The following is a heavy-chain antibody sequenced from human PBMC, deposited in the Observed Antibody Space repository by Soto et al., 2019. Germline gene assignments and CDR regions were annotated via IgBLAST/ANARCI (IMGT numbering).Heavy chain of an antibody. CDR1: GFTFSSYA. V-gene: IGHV3-23*01. CDR2: ISGSGGST. J-gene: IGHJ6*02. Sequence: EVQLLESGGGLVQPGGSLRLSCAASGFTFSSYAMSWVRQAPGKGLEWVSAISGSGGSTYYADSVKGRFTISRDNSKNSLCMQLNRLRAEDTAVYYCAKTHVLRSFVWLSSMSGMDVCGQGTTVTVSS. CDR3: AKTHVLRSFVWLSSMSGMDV. D-gene: IGHD3-9*01.